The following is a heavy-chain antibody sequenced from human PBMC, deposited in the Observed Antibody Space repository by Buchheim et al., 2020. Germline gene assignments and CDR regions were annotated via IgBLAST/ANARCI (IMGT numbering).Heavy chain of an antibody. V-gene: IGHV4-30-4*01. CDR3: ARGVDDDSTQPTWVLLSVSYFDY. D-gene: IGHD2-2*01. CDR2: INYRGRT. J-gene: IGHJ4*02. Sequence: QVQLQESGPGLVKPSQTLSLTCSVSGGSMSSGDYYWSWVRQPPGKGLEWLGYINYRGRTYYNPSLKSRVIMSVDTSKSQFSLKLRSVTAADTAVYYCARGVDDDSTQPTWVLLSVSYFDYWGQGTL. CDR1: GGSMSSGDYY.